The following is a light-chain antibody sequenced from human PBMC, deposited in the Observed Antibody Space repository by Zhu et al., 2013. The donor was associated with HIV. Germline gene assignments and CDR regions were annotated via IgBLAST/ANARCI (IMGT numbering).Light chain of an antibody. CDR2: EVS. Sequence: QSALTQPASVSGSPGQSITISCTGTNSDIGVNNYVSWYQQYPGKAPKVMIFEVSKRPSGISNRFSGSKSGNTASLTISGLQAEDEADYYCSSYTSSSTYIFGTGSKVTVL. CDR1: NSDIGVNNY. V-gene: IGLV2-14*01. J-gene: IGLJ1*01. CDR3: SSYTSSSTYI.